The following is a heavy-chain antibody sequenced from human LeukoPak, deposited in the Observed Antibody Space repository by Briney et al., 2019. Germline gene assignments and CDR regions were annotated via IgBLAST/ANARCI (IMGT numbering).Heavy chain of an antibody. D-gene: IGHD4-17*01. CDR3: ARDGSRGGDNDN. CDR2: IKQDESEK. Sequence: GGSLRLSCAASGFTFSRYWMNWVRPAPGKGLEWVAKIKQDESEKYYVDSVKGRFTISRDNAKNSLYLQMNSLRAEDTAVYYCARDGSRGGDNDNWGQGTLVTVSS. V-gene: IGHV3-7*03. J-gene: IGHJ4*02. CDR1: GFTFSRYW.